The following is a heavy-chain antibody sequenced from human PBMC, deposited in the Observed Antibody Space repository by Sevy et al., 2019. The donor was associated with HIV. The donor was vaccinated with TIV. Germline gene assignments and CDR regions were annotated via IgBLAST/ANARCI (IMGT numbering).Heavy chain of an antibody. Sequence: GGSLRLSCAASGFTFSNYAMNWVRQAPGKGLERVSGISGSGGSGDKTNYANSVKGRFTISRDDSKNSLYLQLTSLRAEDTAIYYCARKYDSSGYFDYWGQGTLVTVSS. CDR1: GFTFSNYA. V-gene: IGHV3-23*01. D-gene: IGHD3-22*01. J-gene: IGHJ4*02. CDR3: ARKYDSSGYFDY. CDR2: ISGSGGSGDKT.